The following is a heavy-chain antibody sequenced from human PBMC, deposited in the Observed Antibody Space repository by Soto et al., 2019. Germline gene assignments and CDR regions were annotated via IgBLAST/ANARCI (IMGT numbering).Heavy chain of an antibody. CDR2: ISNDGGKK. V-gene: IGHV3-30-3*01. CDR1: GFTFSTYS. J-gene: IGHJ4*02. D-gene: IGHD6-19*01. Sequence: PGGSLRLSCAASGFTFSTYSMHWVRQVPGKGLEWVAVISNDGGKKFFGDSVKGRFTISRDNSKNTVYLQMNSLRDEDTAVYYCARSIAVAGLDYWGQGT. CDR3: ARSIAVAGLDY.